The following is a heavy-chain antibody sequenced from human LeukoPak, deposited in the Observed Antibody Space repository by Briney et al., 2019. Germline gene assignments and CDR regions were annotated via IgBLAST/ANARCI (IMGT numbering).Heavy chain of an antibody. CDR2: TYYTGNT. Sequence: PSETLSLTCAVYGGSFSGYYWSWIRQPPGKGLEWIGSTYYTGNTYYNASLKSRATISIDTSKNQISLRLTSVTATDTAIYYCARQTGSGLFILPGGQGTLVTVSS. J-gene: IGHJ4*02. CDR3: ARQTGSGLFILP. V-gene: IGHV4-34*01. CDR1: GGSFSGYY. D-gene: IGHD3/OR15-3a*01.